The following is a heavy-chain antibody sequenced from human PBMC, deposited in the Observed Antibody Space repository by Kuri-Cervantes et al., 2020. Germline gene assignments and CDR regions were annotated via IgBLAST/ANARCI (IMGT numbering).Heavy chain of an antibody. CDR3: ARGTYPRRVVPAARYYYGMDV. D-gene: IGHD2-2*01. J-gene: IGHJ6*02. Sequence: ASVKVSCKASGGTFSSYAINWVRQATGQGLEWMGWMNPNSGNTGYAQKFQGRVTMTRNTSISTAYMELSSLRSEDTAVYYCARGTYPRRVVPAARYYYGMDVWGQGTTVTVSS. V-gene: IGHV1-8*02. CDR1: GGTFSSYA. CDR2: MNPNSGNT.